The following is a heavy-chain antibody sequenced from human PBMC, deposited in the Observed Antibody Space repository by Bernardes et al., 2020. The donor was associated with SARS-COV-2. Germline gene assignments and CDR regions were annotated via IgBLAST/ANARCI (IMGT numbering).Heavy chain of an antibody. V-gene: IGHV1-18*01. Sequence: ASVKVSCKASGYTFTSYGISWVRQAPGQGLEWMGWISAYNGNTNYAQKLQGRVTMTTDTSTSTAYMELRSLRSDDTAVYYCARVPVVVPAAIQNWFDPWGQGTLVTVSS. D-gene: IGHD2-2*02. CDR1: GYTFTSYG. CDR2: ISAYNGNT. CDR3: ARVPVVVPAAIQNWFDP. J-gene: IGHJ5*02.